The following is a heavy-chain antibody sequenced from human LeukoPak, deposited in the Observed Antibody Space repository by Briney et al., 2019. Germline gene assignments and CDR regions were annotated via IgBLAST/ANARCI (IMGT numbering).Heavy chain of an antibody. CDR1: GGSISNY. V-gene: IGHV4-59*01. Sequence: SETLSLTCTVSGGSISNYWSWIRQPAGKGLEWIGYIYYSGSTNYNPSLKSRVTISVDTSKNQFSLKLSSVTAADTAVYYCARDRSGYDFWSGYYIPDAFDIWGQGTMVTVSS. J-gene: IGHJ3*02. CDR2: IYYSGST. CDR3: ARDRSGYDFWSGYYIPDAFDI. D-gene: IGHD3-3*01.